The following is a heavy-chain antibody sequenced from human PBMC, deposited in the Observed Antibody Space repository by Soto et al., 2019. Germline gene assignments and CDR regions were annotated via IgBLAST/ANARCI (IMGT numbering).Heavy chain of an antibody. D-gene: IGHD3-9*01. CDR3: ARLMYYDILTGPNLDY. J-gene: IGHJ4*02. Sequence: SETLSLTCTVSGGSISSGGYYWSWIRQHPGKGLEWIGYIYYSGSTYYNPSLKSRVTISVDTSKNQFSLKLSSVTAADTAVYYCARLMYYDILTGPNLDYWGQGTLVTVSS. CDR1: GGSISSGGYY. CDR2: IYYSGST. V-gene: IGHV4-31*03.